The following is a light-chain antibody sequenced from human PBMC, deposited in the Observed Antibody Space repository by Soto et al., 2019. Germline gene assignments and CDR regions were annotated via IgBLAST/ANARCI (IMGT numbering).Light chain of an antibody. CDR2: GAS. J-gene: IGKJ2*01. Sequence: EIALTQSPGTLSLSPGERATLSCRASHSVSSSYLAWYQQKPGQAPRLLIYGASSRATGVPDRFSGSGSGTDFTLTISRLEPEDCAVYYCQQYDSSPMYSFGQGTKLEI. CDR1: HSVSSSY. CDR3: QQYDSSPMYS. V-gene: IGKV3-20*01.